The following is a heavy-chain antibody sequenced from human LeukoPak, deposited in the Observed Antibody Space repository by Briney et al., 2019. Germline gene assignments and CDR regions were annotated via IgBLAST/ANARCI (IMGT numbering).Heavy chain of an antibody. Sequence: PSQTLSLTCTVSGGSISSGGYYWSWIRQHPGKGLEWIGYIYYSGSTYYNPSLKSRVTISVDTSKNQFSLKLSSVTAADTAVYYCARGQGVPAAAYYFDYWGQGTLVTVSS. V-gene: IGHV4-31*03. J-gene: IGHJ4*02. D-gene: IGHD2-2*01. CDR2: IYYSGST. CDR3: ARGQGVPAAAYYFDY. CDR1: GGSISSGGYY.